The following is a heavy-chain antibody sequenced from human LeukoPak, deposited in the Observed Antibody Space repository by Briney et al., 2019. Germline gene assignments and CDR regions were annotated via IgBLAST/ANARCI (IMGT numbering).Heavy chain of an antibody. V-gene: IGHV4-39*07. D-gene: IGHD3-10*01. CDR1: GGSISTSNYY. CDR2: IFCSGST. CDR3: ARGSRAYGSGSYLLFWFDP. J-gene: IGHJ5*02. Sequence: PSETLSLTCTVSGGSISTSNYYWGWIRQPTGKGLEWIGNIFCSGSTYYGPSLKSRLTISLDTSRNQFSLKLNSVTAADTAVYYCARGSRAYGSGSYLLFWFDPWGQGTLVTVSS.